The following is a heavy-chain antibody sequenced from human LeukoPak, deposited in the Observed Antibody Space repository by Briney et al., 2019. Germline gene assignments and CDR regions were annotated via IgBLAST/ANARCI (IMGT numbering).Heavy chain of an antibody. V-gene: IGHV3-30*18. Sequence: SGGSLRLSCAASGFTFSSYGMHWVRQAPGKGLEWVAVISYDGSNKYYADSVKGRFTISRDNSKNTLYLQMNSLRAEDTAVYYCAKSNHGIAAAGMYYWGQGTLVTVSS. CDR2: ISYDGSNK. J-gene: IGHJ4*02. CDR1: GFTFSSYG. CDR3: AKSNHGIAAAGMYY. D-gene: IGHD6-13*01.